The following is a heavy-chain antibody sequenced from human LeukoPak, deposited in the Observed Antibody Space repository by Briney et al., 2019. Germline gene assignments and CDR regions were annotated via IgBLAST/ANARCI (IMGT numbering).Heavy chain of an antibody. CDR1: GGSISSSNW. CDR2: IYHSRTT. CDR3: SLDGTLASFDY. D-gene: IGHD6-19*01. V-gene: IGHV4-4*02. Sequence: PSGTLSLTCAVSGGSISSSNWWCCVRQPPGKGLEWIGVIYHSRTTNYTPSLKSRVTISVDKSKNQFSLKLSSVPAADTALYFWSLDGTLASFDYWGEGNLCTVSP. J-gene: IGHJ4*02.